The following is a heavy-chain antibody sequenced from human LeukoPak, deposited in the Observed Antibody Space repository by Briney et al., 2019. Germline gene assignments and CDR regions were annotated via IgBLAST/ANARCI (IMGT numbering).Heavy chain of an antibody. CDR3: VKASDLYYFDY. CDR2: ISASGEST. CDR1: GFTFSNYA. J-gene: IGHJ4*02. Sequence: PGGSLRLSCAASGFTFSNYAMHWVRQAPGKGLEWVSGISASGESTFYADSVKGRFTISRDKSNNALYLQMNSLRAEDTAVYYCVKASDLYYFDYWGQGTLVTVSS. V-gene: IGHV3-23*01.